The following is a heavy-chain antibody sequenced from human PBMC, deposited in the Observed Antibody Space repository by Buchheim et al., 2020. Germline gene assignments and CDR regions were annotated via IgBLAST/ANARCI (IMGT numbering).Heavy chain of an antibody. CDR2: ITAGNGDT. Sequence: QVQFVQSGAEVKKPGASVKVSCKASGYTFTSFAIHWVRQAPGQRLEWMGWITAGNGDTKYSQRLQGRLTLTTDTSASPALMELSGLRSEDTAVYYCSREGVLTHLDYWGQGTL. D-gene: IGHD4/OR15-4a*01. CDR1: GYTFTSFA. J-gene: IGHJ4*02. V-gene: IGHV1-3*01. CDR3: SREGVLTHLDY.